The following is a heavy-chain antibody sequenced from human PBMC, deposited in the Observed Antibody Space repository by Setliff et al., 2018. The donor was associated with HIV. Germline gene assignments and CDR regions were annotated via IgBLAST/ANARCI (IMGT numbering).Heavy chain of an antibody. D-gene: IGHD3-10*01. J-gene: IGHJ4*02. Sequence: PGGSLRLSCAASGFTFSLYSINWVRQAPGKGLEWVAVISHDGSNKYYADSVKGRCTISRDNPKNTLYLQMNSLRAEDTAMYYCATSLMGQYFYYWGQGTLVTVSS. V-gene: IGHV3-30*03. CDR3: ATSLMGQYFYY. CDR2: ISHDGSNK. CDR1: GFTFSLYS.